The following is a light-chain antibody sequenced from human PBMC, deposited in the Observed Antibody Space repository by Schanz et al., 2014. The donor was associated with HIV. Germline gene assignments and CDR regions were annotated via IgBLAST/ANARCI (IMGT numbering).Light chain of an antibody. CDR3: CSYAGISTSVV. J-gene: IGLJ2*01. V-gene: IGLV2-23*01. Sequence: QSALTQPASVSGSPGQSVTISCTGTRSDIGTYNLVPRYQQPPGKTPKLMIFEARKRPSGVSNRFSGSRSGNTASLTISGLQAEDEAHYYCCSYAGISTSVVFGGGTKLTVL. CDR2: EAR. CDR1: RSDIGTYNL.